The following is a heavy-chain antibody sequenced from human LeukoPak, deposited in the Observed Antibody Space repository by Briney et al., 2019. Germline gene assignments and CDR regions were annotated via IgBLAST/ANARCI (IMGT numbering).Heavy chain of an antibody. J-gene: IGHJ5*02. D-gene: IGHD5-18*01. CDR3: ARAGDVDTTLANNRFDP. Sequence: PGGSLRLSCAASGFTFSRYWMHWVRHVPGKGLVWVSRINSDGSSTNYADSVKGRFTISRDNAKNTLYLQMSSLRAEDTAIYYCARAGDVDTTLANNRFDPWGQGTLVTVSS. V-gene: IGHV3-74*01. CDR2: INSDGSST. CDR1: GFTFSRYW.